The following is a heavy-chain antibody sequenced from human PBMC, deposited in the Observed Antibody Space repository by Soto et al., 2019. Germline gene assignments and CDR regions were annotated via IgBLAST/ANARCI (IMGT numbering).Heavy chain of an antibody. V-gene: IGHV1-2*02. CDR3: SPNRSRSSWYCFDT. Sequence: ASVKVSCKASGYTFTGYYMHWVRQAPGQGLEWMGWINPNSGGTNYAQKFQGRVTMTRDTSISTAYMELSRLRSDDTAVYYCSPNRSRSSWYCFDTWGQGTLVTVSS. CDR1: GYTFTGYY. CDR2: INPNSGGT. J-gene: IGHJ5*02. D-gene: IGHD6-13*01.